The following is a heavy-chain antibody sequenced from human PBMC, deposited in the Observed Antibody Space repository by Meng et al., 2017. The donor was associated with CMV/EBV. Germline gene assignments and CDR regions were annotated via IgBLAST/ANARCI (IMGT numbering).Heavy chain of an antibody. CDR2: IGTAGDT. Sequence: GGSLRLSCAACGFTFSSYDMHWVRQATGKGLEWVSAIGTAGDTYYPGSVKGQFTISRENAKNSLYLQMNSLRAEDTAVYYCATDSPISRWSQLVFDYWGQGTLVTVSS. D-gene: IGHD6-6*01. CDR1: GFTFSSYD. V-gene: IGHV3-13*03. CDR3: ATDSPISRWSQLVFDY. J-gene: IGHJ4*02.